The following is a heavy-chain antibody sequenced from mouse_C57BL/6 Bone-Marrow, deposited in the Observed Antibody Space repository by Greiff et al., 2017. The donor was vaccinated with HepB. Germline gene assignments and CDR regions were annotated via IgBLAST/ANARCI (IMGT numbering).Heavy chain of an antibody. Sequence: VQLQESGAELVRPGTSVKVSCKASGYAFTNYLIEWVKQRPGQGLEWIGVINPGSGGTNYNEKFKGKATLTADKSSSTAYMQLSSLTSEDSAVYFCARNSGTRWYFDVWGTGTTVTVSS. CDR1: GYAFTNYL. CDR2: INPGSGGT. J-gene: IGHJ1*03. V-gene: IGHV1-54*01. CDR3: ARNSGTRWYFDV. D-gene: IGHD4-1*01.